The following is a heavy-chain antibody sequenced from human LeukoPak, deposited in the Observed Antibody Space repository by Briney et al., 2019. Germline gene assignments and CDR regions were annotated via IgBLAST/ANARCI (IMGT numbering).Heavy chain of an antibody. V-gene: IGHV4-59*01. Sequence: SETLSLTFTVSGDSLNNYYWNWIRQPPGRGLEWIGYIYYSGSTNYSPSLKSRVTISVDTSKNQFSLNLSSVTAADTAVYYCAREALTKYYFDYWGQGALVTVSS. CDR3: AREALTKYYFDY. CDR1: GDSLNNYY. CDR2: IYYSGST. J-gene: IGHJ4*02. D-gene: IGHD4-11*01.